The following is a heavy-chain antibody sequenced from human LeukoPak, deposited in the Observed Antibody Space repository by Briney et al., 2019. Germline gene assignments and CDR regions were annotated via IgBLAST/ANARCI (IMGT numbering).Heavy chain of an antibody. D-gene: IGHD3-10*01. CDR3: ARGYGSGIFPFDY. Sequence: PGGSLRLSCAVSGFTFRDYYMSWIRQAPGKGLEWVSYISSSTSYTSYADSVKGRFTISRDNARNSLFLQMNSLRAEDTAVYFCARGYGSGIFPFDYWGQGTLVTVSS. CDR1: GFTFRDYY. J-gene: IGHJ4*02. CDR2: ISSSTSYT. V-gene: IGHV3-11*06.